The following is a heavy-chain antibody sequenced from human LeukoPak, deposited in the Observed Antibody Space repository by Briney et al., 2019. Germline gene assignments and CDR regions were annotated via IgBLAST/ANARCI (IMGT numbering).Heavy chain of an antibody. V-gene: IGHV3-66*01. CDR3: ARDGQEYYYYGMDV. J-gene: IGHJ6*02. Sequence: PGGSLRLSCAASGFTVSTNYMSWVRQAPGKGLEWVSVIYSGGSTYYADSVKGRFTISRDNSKNTLYLQMNSLRAEDTAVYYCARDGQEYYYYGMDVWGQGTTVTVSS. CDR1: GFTVSTNY. CDR2: IYSGGST.